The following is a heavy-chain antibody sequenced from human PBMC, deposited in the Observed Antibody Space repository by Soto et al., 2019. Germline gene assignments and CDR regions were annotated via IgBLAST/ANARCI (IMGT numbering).Heavy chain of an antibody. V-gene: IGHV3-33*01. CDR3: ARADGSGWYVEN. CDR2: IWYDGSKD. CDR1: GFTFSNYG. D-gene: IGHD6-19*01. Sequence: QVQLVESGGGVVQPGRSLRLSCAASGFTFSNYGMHWVRQAPGKGLEWVSLIWYDGSKDYYADSVKGRFTISRDNSKNTVSLQMNSLRADDTALYYCARADGSGWYVENWGQGTLVTVSS. J-gene: IGHJ4*02.